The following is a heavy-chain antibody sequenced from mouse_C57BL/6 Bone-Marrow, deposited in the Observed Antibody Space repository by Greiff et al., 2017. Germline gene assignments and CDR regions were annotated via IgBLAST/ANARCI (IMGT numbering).Heavy chain of an antibody. CDR3: AREGLGYWYFDV. Sequence: EVKVIESGGGLVQPGGSLKLSCAASGFTFSDYGMAWVRQAPRKGPEWVAFISNLAYSIYYADTVTGRFTISRENAKNTLYLEMSSLRSEDTAMYYCAREGLGYWYFDVWGTGTTVTVSS. CDR1: GFTFSDYG. J-gene: IGHJ1*03. V-gene: IGHV5-15*01. CDR2: ISNLAYSI. D-gene: IGHD4-1*01.